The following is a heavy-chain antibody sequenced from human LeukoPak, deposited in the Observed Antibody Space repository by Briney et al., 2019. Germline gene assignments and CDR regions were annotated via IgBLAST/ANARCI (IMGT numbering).Heavy chain of an antibody. CDR3: SSFFLDSSGPLPDY. Sequence: PSQTLSLTCTVSGGSISSGDYYWSWIRQPPGKGLEWIGYIYYSGSTYHNPSLKSRVTISVDTSKNQFSLKLSSVTAADTAVYYCSSFFLDSSGPLPDYWGQGTLVTVSS. D-gene: IGHD3-22*01. V-gene: IGHV4-30-4*08. J-gene: IGHJ4*02. CDR2: IYYSGST. CDR1: GGSISSGDYY.